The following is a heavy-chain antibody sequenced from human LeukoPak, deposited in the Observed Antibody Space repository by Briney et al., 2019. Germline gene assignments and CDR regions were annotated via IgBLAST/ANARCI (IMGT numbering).Heavy chain of an antibody. CDR2: IIPIFGTA. CDR3: ARGSSSWSLVVAFDI. J-gene: IGHJ3*02. CDR1: GGTFSSYA. V-gene: IGHV1-69*13. D-gene: IGHD6-13*01. Sequence: ASVKVSCKASGGTFSSYAISWVRQAPGQGHEWIGGIIPIFGTANYAQKFQGRVTITADESTSTAYMELSSLRSEDTAVYYCARGSSSWSLVVAFDIWGQGTMVTVSS.